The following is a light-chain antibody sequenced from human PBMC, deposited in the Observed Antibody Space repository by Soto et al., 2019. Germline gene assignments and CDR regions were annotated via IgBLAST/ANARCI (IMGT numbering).Light chain of an antibody. CDR2: GAS. CDR3: QQYGTSPLT. V-gene: IGKV3-20*01. Sequence: DIVLTQSPGTLSLSPGERAALSCGASQSVTNNFLAWYQQKPGPAPRLLISGASSRATGIPDRFSGSGSGTDFTLTITRVEPEDFAVYYCQQYGTSPLTFGGGTKVDIK. CDR1: QSVTNNF. J-gene: IGKJ4*01.